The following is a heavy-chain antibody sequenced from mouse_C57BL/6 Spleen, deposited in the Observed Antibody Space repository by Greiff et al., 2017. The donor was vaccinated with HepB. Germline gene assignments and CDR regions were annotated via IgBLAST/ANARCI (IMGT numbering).Heavy chain of an antibody. CDR2: IYPGSGNT. CDR3: ARGGSNYVDYAMDY. Sequence: VQLQESGAELVRPGASVKLSCKASGYTFTDYYINWVKQRPGQGLEWIARIYPGSGNTYYNEKFKGKATLTAEKSSSTAYMQLSSLTSEDSAVYFCARGGSNYVDYAMDYWGQGTSVTVSS. D-gene: IGHD2-5*01. CDR1: GYTFTDYY. J-gene: IGHJ4*01. V-gene: IGHV1-76*01.